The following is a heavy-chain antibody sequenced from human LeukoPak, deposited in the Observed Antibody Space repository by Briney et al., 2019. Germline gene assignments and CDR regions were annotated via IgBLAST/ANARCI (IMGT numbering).Heavy chain of an antibody. D-gene: IGHD4-17*01. Sequence: GGSLRLSCVASGFAFSTFPMSWVRQAPGKGLEWVSAVSGSGGHTFYLGSAKGRVTISRDNSKKTLYLQMNSLRVDDTAVYYCAKGGASVTDAPHGDVVTTTLDGFDIWGQGTMVTVSS. CDR3: AKGGASVTDAPHGDVVTTTLDGFDI. J-gene: IGHJ3*02. CDR1: GFAFSTFP. V-gene: IGHV3-23*01. CDR2: VSGSGGHT.